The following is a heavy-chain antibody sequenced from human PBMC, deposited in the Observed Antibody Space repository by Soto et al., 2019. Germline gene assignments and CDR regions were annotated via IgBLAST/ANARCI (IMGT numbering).Heavy chain of an antibody. Sequence: SVKVSCKASGGTFSSYAISWVRQAPGQGLEWMGGIIPIFGTANYAQKFQGRVTITADESTSTAYMELSSLRSEDTAVYYCARGGTYYYDSSGYYHFDYWGQGTLVTVSS. J-gene: IGHJ4*02. D-gene: IGHD3-22*01. CDR3: ARGGTYYYDSSGYYHFDY. CDR1: GGTFSSYA. CDR2: IIPIFGTA. V-gene: IGHV1-69*13.